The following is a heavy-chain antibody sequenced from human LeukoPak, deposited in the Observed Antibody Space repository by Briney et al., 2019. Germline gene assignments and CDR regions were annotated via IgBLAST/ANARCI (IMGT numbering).Heavy chain of an antibody. CDR2: IYSSGST. D-gene: IGHD6-19*01. V-gene: IGHV3-53*01. CDR3: ARRTGAAPGEFFLH. CDR1: GFIVSSSY. Sequence: GVSLRLSCAGSGFIVSSSYTSWVRQAPGKGLEWVSAIYSSGSTDYADSVRGRFTIARDTSKNMVYLQMNSLTAEDTAIYYCARRTGAAPGEFFLHWGQGTLVTVSS. J-gene: IGHJ1*01.